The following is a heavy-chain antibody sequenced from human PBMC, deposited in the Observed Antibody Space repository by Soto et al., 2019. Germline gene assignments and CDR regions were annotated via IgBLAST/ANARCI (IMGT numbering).Heavy chain of an antibody. D-gene: IGHD5-12*01. CDR3: ARGLYSGYVPYGFDE. CDR2: IRNDGSDI. J-gene: IGHJ3*01. CDR1: GFIFRTYA. V-gene: IGHV3-33*01. Sequence: QVQLVESGGGVVQPGRSLRLSCVASGFIFRTYAMHWVRQTPDKGLEWVALIRNDGSDIDYADSVKGRFTISRDNAKNMLYVQMNSLRIEDTAIYYCARGLYSGYVPYGFDEWGQGTMVTVSS.